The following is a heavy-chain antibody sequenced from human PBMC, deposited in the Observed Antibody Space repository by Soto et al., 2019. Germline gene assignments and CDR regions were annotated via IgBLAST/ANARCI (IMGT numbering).Heavy chain of an antibody. J-gene: IGHJ4*02. CDR3: ARVHSPGIAYFDY. CDR2: IYYSGST. CDR1: GGSISSGGYY. Sequence: LSLPCTVSGGSISSGGYYWSWIRQHPGKGLEWIGYIYYSGSTYYNPSLKSRVTISVDTSKNQFSLKLSSVTAADTAVYYCARVHSPGIAYFDYWGQGTLVTVSS. V-gene: IGHV4-31*03. D-gene: IGHD2-21*01.